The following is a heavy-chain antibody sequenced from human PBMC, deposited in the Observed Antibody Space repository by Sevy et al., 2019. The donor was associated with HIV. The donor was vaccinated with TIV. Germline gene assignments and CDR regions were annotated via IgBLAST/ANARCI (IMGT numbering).Heavy chain of an antibody. D-gene: IGHD6-19*01. CDR3: AKEDVAVAGILDY. CDR1: GFTFSDYW. Sequence: GGSLRLSCAASGFTFSDYWMSWVRQAPEKGLEWVANIKQDGSKKYYVDSVKGRFIMSRDNAKNSLYLEMNSLRAEDTAVYFCAKEDVAVAGILDYWGQGTLVTVSS. J-gene: IGHJ4*02. V-gene: IGHV3-7*03. CDR2: IKQDGSKK.